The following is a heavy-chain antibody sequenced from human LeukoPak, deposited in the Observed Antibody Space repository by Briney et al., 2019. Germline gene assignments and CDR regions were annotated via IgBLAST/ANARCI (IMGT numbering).Heavy chain of an antibody. CDR1: GYTFTGYY. V-gene: IGHV1-2*02. J-gene: IGHJ5*01. Sequence: ASVKVSCKASGYTFTGYYMHWVRQAPGQGLEWMGWINPNSGGTNYAQKFQGSVTMTRDTSISTVYMELSRLRSDDTAVYYCARASGSYWWFDSWGQGTLVTVYS. CDR3: ARASGSYWWFDS. CDR2: INPNSGGT. D-gene: IGHD1-26*01.